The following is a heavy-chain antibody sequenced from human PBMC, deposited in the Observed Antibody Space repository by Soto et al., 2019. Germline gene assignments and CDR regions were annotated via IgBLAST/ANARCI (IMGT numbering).Heavy chain of an antibody. Sequence: PSETLSLTCTVSGGSISSGDYYWSWIRQPPGKGLEWIGYIYYSGSTYYNPSLKSRVTISVDTSKNQFSLKLSSVTAADTAVYYCARGITIAEAPTARRAFYIWGQGTTVTVS. V-gene: IGHV4-30-4*01. CDR3: ARGITIAEAPTARRAFYI. CDR2: IYYSGST. D-gene: IGHD6-13*01. J-gene: IGHJ3*02. CDR1: GGSISSGDYY.